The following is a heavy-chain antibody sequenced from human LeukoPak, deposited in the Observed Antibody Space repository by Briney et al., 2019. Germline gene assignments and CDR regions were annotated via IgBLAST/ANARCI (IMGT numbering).Heavy chain of an antibody. CDR3: ASHYGSGSFYSPFDY. V-gene: IGHV4-34*01. CDR1: GGSFSGYH. J-gene: IGHJ4*02. Sequence: SETLSLTCEVNGGSFSGYHWTWIRQPPGKGLDWIGEINDSGSPIYNPSLKSRVTISVDTSKNRFSVKLSSVTAADTAVYYCASHYGSGSFYSPFDYWGQGTLVTVSS. CDR2: INDSGSP. D-gene: IGHD3-10*01.